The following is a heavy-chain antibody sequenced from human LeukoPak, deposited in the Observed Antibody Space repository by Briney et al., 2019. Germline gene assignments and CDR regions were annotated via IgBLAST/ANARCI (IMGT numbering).Heavy chain of an antibody. D-gene: IGHD3-10*01. CDR1: GFTFSSYS. CDR2: ISSSSSYI. V-gene: IGHV3-21*01. J-gene: IGHJ4*02. CDR3: ARVRAGGSGSSQVDY. Sequence: GGSLRLSCAASGFTFSSYSMNWVRQAPGKGLEWVSSISSSSSYIYYADSVKGRFTISRDNAKNSLYLQMNSLRAEDTAVYYCARVRAGGSGSSQVDYWGQGTLVTVSS.